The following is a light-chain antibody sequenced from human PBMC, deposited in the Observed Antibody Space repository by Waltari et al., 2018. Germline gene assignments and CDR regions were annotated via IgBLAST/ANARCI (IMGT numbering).Light chain of an antibody. CDR1: SSAVGGYTY. J-gene: IGLJ1*01. CDR3: SSYTSSSTLYV. CDR2: DVR. Sequence: QSALTQPASVSGSPGQSITLSCTGPSSAVGGYTYVSWYQQHPGKAPKLMICDVRNRPSGVSNRFSGSKSGNTASLTISGLQAEDEADYYCSSYTSSSTLYVFGTGTKVTVL. V-gene: IGLV2-14*01.